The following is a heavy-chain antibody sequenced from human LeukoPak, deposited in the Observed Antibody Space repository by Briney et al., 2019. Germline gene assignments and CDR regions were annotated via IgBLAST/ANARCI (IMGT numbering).Heavy chain of an antibody. J-gene: IGHJ4*02. V-gene: IGHV1-18*04. CDR2: ISAYNGNT. CDR3: ARGGLVRGSGRYGPHRPSYFDY. CDR1: GYTFTSYG. D-gene: IGHD6-19*01. Sequence: ASVKVSCKASGYTFTSYGISWVRQAPGQGLEWMGWISAYNGNTNYAQKLQGRVTMTTDTSTSTAYMELRSLRSDDTAVYYCARGGLVRGSGRYGPHRPSYFDYWGQGTLVTVSS.